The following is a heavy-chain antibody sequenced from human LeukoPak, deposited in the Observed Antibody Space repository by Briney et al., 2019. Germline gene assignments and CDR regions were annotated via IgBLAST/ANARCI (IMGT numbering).Heavy chain of an antibody. CDR3: AKETSSSFDY. J-gene: IGHJ4*02. CDR2: ISGSGGST. CDR1: GFTFSSYA. V-gene: IGHV3-23*01. Sequence: PGGSLRLSCAASGFTFSSYAMNWVRQAPGKGLEWVSAISGSGGSTNYADSVKGRFTISRDDSKNTLYLQMNSLRAEYTAVYYCAKETSSSFDYWGQGTLVTVSS. D-gene: IGHD6-6*01.